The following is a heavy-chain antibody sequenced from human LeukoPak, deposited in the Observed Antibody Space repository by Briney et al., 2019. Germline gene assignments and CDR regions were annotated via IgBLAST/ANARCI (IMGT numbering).Heavy chain of an antibody. Sequence: SETLSLTCTVSGGSISSSSYYWGWIRQPPGKGLEWIGSIYYIGSTYYNPSLKSRVTISVDTSKNQFSLKLSSVTAADTAVYYCASFGVLMVYAIPDFHYMDVWGKGTTVTVSS. CDR2: IYYIGST. V-gene: IGHV4-39*01. J-gene: IGHJ6*03. CDR3: ASFGVLMVYAIPDFHYMDV. CDR1: GGSISSSSYY. D-gene: IGHD2-8*01.